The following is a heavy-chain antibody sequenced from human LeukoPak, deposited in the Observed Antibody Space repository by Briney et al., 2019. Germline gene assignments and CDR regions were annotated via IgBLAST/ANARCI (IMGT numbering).Heavy chain of an antibody. D-gene: IGHD3-3*01. V-gene: IGHV1-2*02. Sequence: ASVKVSCKASGYTLTGYYMHWVRQAPGQGLEWMGWINPNSGGTNYAQKFQGRVTMTRDTSISTAYMELSRLRSDDTAVYYCAREENSRYYDFWSGHSWFDPWGQGTLVTVSS. CDR2: INPNSGGT. CDR1: GYTLTGYY. CDR3: AREENSRYYDFWSGHSWFDP. J-gene: IGHJ5*02.